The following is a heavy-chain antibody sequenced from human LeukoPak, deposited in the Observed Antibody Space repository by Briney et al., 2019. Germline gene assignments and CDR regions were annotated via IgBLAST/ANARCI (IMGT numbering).Heavy chain of an antibody. V-gene: IGHV4-38-2*02. CDR2: LYHSGST. CDR3: GRPWGY. J-gene: IGHJ4*02. CDR1: GYSIDSADF. Sequence: SETLSLTCTVSGYSIDSADFWGWFRQPPGKALEWIGSLYHSGSTYYSPSLKSRVTISVDTSKNQFSLKLSSVTAADTAVYYCGRPWGYWGQGTLVTVSS. D-gene: IGHD7-27*01.